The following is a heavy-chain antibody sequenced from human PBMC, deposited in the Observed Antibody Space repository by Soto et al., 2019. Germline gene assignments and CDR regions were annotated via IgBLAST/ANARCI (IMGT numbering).Heavy chain of an antibody. V-gene: IGHV4-34*01. D-gene: IGHD2-21*01. Sequence: QVQLQQWGAGLLKPSETLSLTCAVSVGSFAGYYWSCIRQGPWKGLELIVAINHIGSTNYNPSLNSRVNISVPSNKQFYLNLRSVTAADTAVYHCARRRSGSDPWCGGSICPSTYYSYLDVWEKGTTVAVSS. CDR2: INHIGST. CDR3: ARRRSGSDPWCGGSICPSTYYSYLDV. J-gene: IGHJ6*03. CDR1: VGSFAGYY.